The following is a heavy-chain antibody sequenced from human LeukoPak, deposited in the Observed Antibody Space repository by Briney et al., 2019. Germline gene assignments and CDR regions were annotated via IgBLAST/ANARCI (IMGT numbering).Heavy chain of an antibody. CDR2: IYYSGST. Sequence: SETLSLTCTVSGGSISSSSYYWGWIRQPPGKGLEWIGSIYYSGSTYYNPSLKSRVTISGDTSKNQFSLKLSSVTAADTAVYYCARVGAAAGTFDYWGQGTLVTVSS. CDR1: GGSISSSSYY. V-gene: IGHV4-39*07. J-gene: IGHJ4*02. D-gene: IGHD6-13*01. CDR3: ARVGAAAGTFDY.